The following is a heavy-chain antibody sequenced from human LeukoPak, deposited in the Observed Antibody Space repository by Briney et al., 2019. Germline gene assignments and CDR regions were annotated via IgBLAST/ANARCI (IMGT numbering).Heavy chain of an antibody. CDR2: ISSSGSTI. J-gene: IGHJ6*02. V-gene: IGHV3-11*01. Sequence: GGSLRLSCAASGFTFSDYYMSWIRQAPGKGLEWVSYISSSGSTIYYADSVKGRSTISRDNAKNSLYLQMNSLRAEDTAVYYCARAIRRSWYAVHYYYYGMDVWGQGTTVTVSS. D-gene: IGHD6-13*01. CDR1: GFTFSDYY. CDR3: ARAIRRSWYAVHYYYYGMDV.